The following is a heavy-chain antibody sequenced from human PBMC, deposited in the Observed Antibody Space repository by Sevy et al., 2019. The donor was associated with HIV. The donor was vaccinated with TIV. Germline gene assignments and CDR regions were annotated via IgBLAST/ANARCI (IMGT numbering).Heavy chain of an antibody. D-gene: IGHD5-12*01. CDR1: GFTFSSYS. CDR3: ATGRVATIRTLDY. CDR2: ISSSSSTI. J-gene: IGHJ4*02. V-gene: IGHV3-48*02. Sequence: GGSLRLSCAASGFTFSSYSMNWVRQAPGKGLEWVSYISSSSSTIYYADSVKGRFTISRDNAKNSLYLQMNSLRDEDTAVHYCATGRVATIRTLDYWGQGTLVTVSS.